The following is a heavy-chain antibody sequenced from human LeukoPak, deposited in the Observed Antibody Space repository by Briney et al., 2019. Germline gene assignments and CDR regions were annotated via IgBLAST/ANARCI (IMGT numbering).Heavy chain of an antibody. CDR1: GGSISSYY. Sequence: SETLSLTCTVSGGSISSYYWSWIRQPPGKGLEWIGYIYYSGSTNYNPSLKSRVTISVDTSKNQFSLKLSSVTAADTAVYYCARADTDGDLKPAFDYWGQGTLVTVSS. D-gene: IGHD4-17*01. CDR3: ARADTDGDLKPAFDY. J-gene: IGHJ4*02. CDR2: IYYSGST. V-gene: IGHV4-59*01.